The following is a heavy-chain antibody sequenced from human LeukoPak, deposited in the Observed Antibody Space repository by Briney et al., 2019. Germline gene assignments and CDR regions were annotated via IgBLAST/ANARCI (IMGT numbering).Heavy chain of an antibody. J-gene: IGHJ4*02. CDR2: ISSSSYI. D-gene: IGHD1-26*01. V-gene: IGHV3-21*01. CDR1: GFTFSSYS. Sequence: GGSLRLSCAASGFTFSSYSMNWVRQAPGKGLEWVSSISSSSYIYYADSVKGRFTISRDNAKNSLYLQMNSLRAEDTAVYYCARDVEVNKWELYQIDYWGQGTLVTVSS. CDR3: ARDVEVNKWELYQIDY.